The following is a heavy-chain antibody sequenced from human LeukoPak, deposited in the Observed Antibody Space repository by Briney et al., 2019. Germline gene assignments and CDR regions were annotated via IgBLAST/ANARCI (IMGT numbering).Heavy chain of an antibody. CDR2: MNPNSGNT. CDR3: ARGGRDWFDP. V-gene: IGHV1-8*02. CDR1: GYTFTSYG. D-gene: IGHD1-14*01. Sequence: ASVKVSCKASGYTFTSYGISWVRQAPGQGLEWMGWMNPNSGNTGYAQKFQGRVTMTRNTSISTAYMELSSLRSEDTAVYYCARGGRDWFDPWGQGTLVTVSS. J-gene: IGHJ5*02.